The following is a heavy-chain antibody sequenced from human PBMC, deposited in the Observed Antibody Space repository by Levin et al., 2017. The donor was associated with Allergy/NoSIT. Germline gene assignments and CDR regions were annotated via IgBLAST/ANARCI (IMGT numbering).Heavy chain of an antibody. D-gene: IGHD1-26*01. CDR1: GFTFSSYA. V-gene: IGHV3-23*01. J-gene: IGHJ5*02. Sequence: GGSLRLSCAASGFTFSSYAMSWVRQAPGKGLEWVSGISGSGGTTYYADSVKGRFTSSRDTSKNTLYLQMNSLRAEDTAVYYCAKGSSYSPYNWFDPWGQGTLVTVSS. CDR2: ISGSGGTT. CDR3: AKGSSYSPYNWFDP.